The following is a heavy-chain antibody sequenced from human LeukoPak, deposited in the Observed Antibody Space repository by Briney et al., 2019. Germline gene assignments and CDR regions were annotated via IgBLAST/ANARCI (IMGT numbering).Heavy chain of an antibody. Sequence: GGSLRLSCAASGFTFDDYAMHWVRQAPGKGLEWVSGISWNSGSIGYADSVKGRFTISRDNAKNSLYLQMNSLRAEDMALYFCAKKAGNDTSFDCGGQGTLVTVSS. CDR1: GFTFDDYA. D-gene: IGHD1-1*01. CDR3: AKKAGNDTSFDC. CDR2: ISWNSGSI. V-gene: IGHV3-9*03. J-gene: IGHJ4*02.